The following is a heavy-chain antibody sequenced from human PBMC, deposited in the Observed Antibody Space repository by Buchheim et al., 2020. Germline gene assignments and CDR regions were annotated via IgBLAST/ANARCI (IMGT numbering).Heavy chain of an antibody. CDR3: AKDAGSGYYSSY. CDR1: GFTFSSYG. V-gene: IGHV3-30*18. CDR2: ISYDGSNK. Sequence: QVQLVESGGGVVQPGRSLRLSCAASGFTFSSYGMHWVRQAPGKGLEWVAVISYDGSNKYYADSVKGRFTISSDNSKNTLYLQMNSLRAEDTAVYYWAKDAGSGYYSSYWGQGTL. D-gene: IGHD3-22*01. J-gene: IGHJ4*02.